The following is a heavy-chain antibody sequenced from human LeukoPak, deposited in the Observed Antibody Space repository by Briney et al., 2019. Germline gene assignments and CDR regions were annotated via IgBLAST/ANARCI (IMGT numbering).Heavy chain of an antibody. D-gene: IGHD3-22*01. CDR2: ISESGDYT. CDR3: ATEDSSDYYSFDY. Sequence: GGSLRLSCAGSGFTFSSYAMSWVRQAPGKGLEWVSAISESGDYTKYADPVKGRFTISRDNSKNTLYLQMNSLKAEDTAAYYCATEDSSDYYSFDYWGQGTLVTVSS. CDR1: GFTFSSYA. V-gene: IGHV3-23*01. J-gene: IGHJ4*02.